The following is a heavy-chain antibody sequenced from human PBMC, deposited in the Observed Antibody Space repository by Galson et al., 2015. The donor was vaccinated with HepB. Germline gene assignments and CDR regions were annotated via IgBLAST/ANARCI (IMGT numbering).Heavy chain of an antibody. CDR3: VKDRNSYYHDSSGYL. V-gene: IGHV3-23*01. CDR1: GFTFTSYA. Sequence: SLRLSCAASGFTFTSYAMTWVRQAPGKGLEWVSAISGSGGGTHYADSVKGRFTISRDNSKNTLYLQMSSLRAEDTAVYYCVKDRNSYYHDSSGYLWGQGTLVTVSS. CDR2: ISGSGGGT. J-gene: IGHJ4*02. D-gene: IGHD3-22*01.